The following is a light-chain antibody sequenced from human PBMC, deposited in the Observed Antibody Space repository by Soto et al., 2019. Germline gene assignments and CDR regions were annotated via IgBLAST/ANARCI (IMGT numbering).Light chain of an antibody. Sequence: QSVLTQPPSASGTPGQRVTISCSGSSSDVESNSVNWYQQLPGTAPKLLIFGDDQRPSGIPDRFSGSKSGTSASLVISGLQSEDEADYYCAAWDGDMNGPTYVFGTGTNLTVL. V-gene: IGLV1-44*01. CDR3: AAWDGDMNGPTYV. J-gene: IGLJ1*01. CDR1: SSDVESNS. CDR2: GDD.